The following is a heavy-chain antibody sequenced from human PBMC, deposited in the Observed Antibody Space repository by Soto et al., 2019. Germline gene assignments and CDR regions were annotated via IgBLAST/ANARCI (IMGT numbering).Heavy chain of an antibody. CDR3: AEKMVVSPGNVYFDS. V-gene: IGHV3-23*01. J-gene: IGHJ4*02. D-gene: IGHD3-22*01. Sequence: GGPLTLSRGPSGFTFSSNTVTRVRQAPGKGLEGVAIMSNDGATTVYAVSVKGRFTISRDNSKNTLYLQMNTLRVEDTAVYFCAEKMVVSPGNVYFDSWGQGALVTVSS. CDR1: GFTFSSNT. CDR2: MSNDGATT.